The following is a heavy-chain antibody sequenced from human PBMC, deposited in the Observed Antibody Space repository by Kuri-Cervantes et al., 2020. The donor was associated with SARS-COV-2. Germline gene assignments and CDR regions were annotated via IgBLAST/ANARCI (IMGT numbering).Heavy chain of an antibody. CDR1: GFTFSSYG. Sequence: LSLTCAASGFTFSSYGMHWVRQAPGKGLEWVANIKQDGSEKYYVDSVKGRFTISRDNAKNSLYLQMNSLRAEDTAVYYCARAVLGVVAYFDYWGQGTLVTVSS. D-gene: IGHD3-3*01. J-gene: IGHJ4*02. CDR2: IKQDGSEK. V-gene: IGHV3-7*04. CDR3: ARAVLGVVAYFDY.